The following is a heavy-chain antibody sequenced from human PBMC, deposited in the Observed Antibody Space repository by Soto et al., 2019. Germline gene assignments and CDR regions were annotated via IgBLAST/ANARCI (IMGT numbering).Heavy chain of an antibody. CDR1: GFTFSSCA. V-gene: IGHV3-23*01. CDR3: AKDPTDYVLRSMDV. CDR2: ISGSGGST. Sequence: GGSLRLSCAASGFTFSSCAMSWVRQAPGKGLEWVSAISGSGGSTYYADSVKGRFTISRDNSKNTLYLQMNSLRAEDTAVYYCAKDPTDYVLRSMDVWGQGTTVTVSS. D-gene: IGHD3-3*01. J-gene: IGHJ6*02.